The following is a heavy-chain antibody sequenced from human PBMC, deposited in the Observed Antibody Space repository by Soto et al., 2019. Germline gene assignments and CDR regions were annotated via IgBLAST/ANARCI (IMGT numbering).Heavy chain of an antibody. CDR2: MSQGGTT. Sequence: QVQLQESGPGLVKPSETLSLTCTVSGVSIANFFWSWIRQPPGKGLEWIGYMSQGGTTTYNPSLKGRATISVDTSKNQLSRKLTSVTAADTAMYYCARDRGGITVAANPLGEWFDPWGPGTLVTVSS. J-gene: IGHJ5*02. D-gene: IGHD6-19*01. CDR3: ARDRGGITVAANPLGEWFDP. CDR1: GVSIANFF. V-gene: IGHV4-59*08.